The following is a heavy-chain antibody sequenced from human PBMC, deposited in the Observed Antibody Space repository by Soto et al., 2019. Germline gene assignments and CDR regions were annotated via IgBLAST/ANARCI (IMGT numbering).Heavy chain of an antibody. D-gene: IGHD2-15*01. CDR3: ARSGYCSGSSCYSDY. V-gene: IGHV3-21*01. J-gene: IGHJ4*02. Sequence: PGGSLRLSCAASGFSFTNYHMNWFRQAPGKGLEWVSYISSSSSYIYYADPVKGRFTISRDNAKNSLYLQMNSLRAEDTALYFCARSGYCSGSSCYSDYWGLGALVTVSS. CDR1: GFSFTNYH. CDR2: ISSSSSYI.